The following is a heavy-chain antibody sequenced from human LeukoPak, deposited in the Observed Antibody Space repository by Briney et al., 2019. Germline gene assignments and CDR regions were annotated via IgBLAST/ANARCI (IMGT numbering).Heavy chain of an antibody. CDR1: GYTFTSYY. CDR3: ARSNGSPSTVVAHTFDY. CDR2: INPSGGST. V-gene: IGHV1-46*01. Sequence: ASVKVSCKASGYTFTSYYMHWVRQAPGQGLEWMGIINPSGGSTSYAQKFQGRVTMTRDTSTSTVYMELSSLRSEDTAVYSCARSNGSPSTVVAHTFDYWGQGTLVTVSS. D-gene: IGHD3-22*01. J-gene: IGHJ4*02.